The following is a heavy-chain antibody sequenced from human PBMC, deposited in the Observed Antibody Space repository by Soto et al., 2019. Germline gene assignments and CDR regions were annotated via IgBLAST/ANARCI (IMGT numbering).Heavy chain of an antibody. CDR3: ARDVSYCSGGSCYPPSPWFDP. Sequence: PGGSLRLSCAASGFTFSSYAMHWVRQAPGKGLEWVAVISYDGSNKYYADSVKGRFTISRDNSKNTLYLQMNSLRAEDTAVYYCARDVSYCSGGSCYPPSPWFDPWGQGTLVTVSS. D-gene: IGHD2-15*01. J-gene: IGHJ5*02. CDR2: ISYDGSNK. V-gene: IGHV3-30-3*01. CDR1: GFTFSSYA.